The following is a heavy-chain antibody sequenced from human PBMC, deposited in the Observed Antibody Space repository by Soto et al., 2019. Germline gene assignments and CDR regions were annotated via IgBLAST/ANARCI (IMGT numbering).Heavy chain of an antibody. V-gene: IGHV1-69*02. Sequence: QVQLVQSGAEVKKPGSSVKVSCKASGGTFSSYTISWVRQAPGQGLEWMGRIIHILGIANYAQKFQDRVTITADKSTSTDYMELSSLRYEDTSVYYCGVGFWNGYVVYYMDVWGKGNTVTVSS. CDR2: IIHILGIA. D-gene: IGHD3-3*01. CDR3: GVGFWNGYVVYYMDV. J-gene: IGHJ6*03. CDR1: GGTFSSYT.